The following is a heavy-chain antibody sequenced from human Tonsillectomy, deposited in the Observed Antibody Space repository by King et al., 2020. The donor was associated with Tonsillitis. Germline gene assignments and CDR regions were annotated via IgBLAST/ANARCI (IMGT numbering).Heavy chain of an antibody. CDR3: VYKHSDISCYDY. V-gene: IGHV2-5*01. CDR2: IYWNDDK. D-gene: IGHD3-22*01. CDR1: GFSLSTNKLG. Sequence: FTLKESGPTLVKPTETLTLTCTFSGFSLSTNKLGVGWIRQPPGEALEWLALIYWNDDKRYSPSLTTRLAIMKDTSKNQVVLTMTDVDPVDTATYYCVYKHSDISCYDYWGQGILVTVSS. J-gene: IGHJ4*02.